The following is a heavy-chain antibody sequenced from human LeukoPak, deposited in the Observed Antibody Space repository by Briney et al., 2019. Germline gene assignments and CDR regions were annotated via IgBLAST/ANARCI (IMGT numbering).Heavy chain of an antibody. V-gene: IGHV3-74*01. CDR2: IKSDGTNT. Sequence: GGSLRLSCAASGITFSSYWMHWVRQVPGKGLVWLSYIKSDGTNTGYADSVKGRFTGSRDNAKNTLYLEMNSLRGDDTAVYYCARSPRVYDSSGHLHDAFDMWGQGTMVTVSS. CDR3: ARSPRVYDSSGHLHDAFDM. D-gene: IGHD3-22*01. CDR1: GITFSSYW. J-gene: IGHJ3*02.